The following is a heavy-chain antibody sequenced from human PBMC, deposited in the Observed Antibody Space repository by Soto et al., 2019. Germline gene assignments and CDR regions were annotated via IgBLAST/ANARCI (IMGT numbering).Heavy chain of an antibody. CDR1: GFTFYTYW. Sequence: GGSLRLSYGAPGFTFYTYWMNWVRQAPGMGLEWVANIKSDGSEKYYVDSVKGRFTISRDNAKNSLYLQMNSLRAEDTAVSAAVTELSFRENWF. CDR3: VTELSFRENWF. CDR2: IKSDGSEK. J-gene: IGHJ5*01. V-gene: IGHV3-7*03. D-gene: IGHD6-25*01.